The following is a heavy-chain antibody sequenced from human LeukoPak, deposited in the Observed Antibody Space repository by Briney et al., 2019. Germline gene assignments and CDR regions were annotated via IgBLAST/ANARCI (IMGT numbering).Heavy chain of an antibody. D-gene: IGHD5-18*01. CDR2: IYPGDSDT. J-gene: IGHJ4*02. Sequence: GESLKISCQGSEFSFTSYWIAWVRQMPGKGLEYMGIIYPGDSDTRYSPSFQGHVTISADKSISTAYLQWSSLKASDTAIYYCARRGGFSYGFDSWGQGTLVTVSS. CDR1: EFSFTSYW. V-gene: IGHV5-51*01. CDR3: ARRGGFSYGFDS.